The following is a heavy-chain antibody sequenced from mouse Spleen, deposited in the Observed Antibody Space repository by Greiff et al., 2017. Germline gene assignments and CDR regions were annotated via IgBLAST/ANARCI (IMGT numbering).Heavy chain of an antibody. V-gene: IGHV14-2*01. CDR2: IDPEDGET. D-gene: IGHD2-10*02. CDR3: AREYGNPYYAMDY. J-gene: IGHJ4*01. CDR1: GFNIKDYY. Sequence: EVKLVESGAELVKPGASVKLSCTASGFNIKDYYMHWVKQRTEQGLEWIGRIDPEDGETKYAPKFQGKATITADTSSNTAYLQLSSLTSEDTAVYYCAREYGNPYYAMDYWGQGTSVTVSS.